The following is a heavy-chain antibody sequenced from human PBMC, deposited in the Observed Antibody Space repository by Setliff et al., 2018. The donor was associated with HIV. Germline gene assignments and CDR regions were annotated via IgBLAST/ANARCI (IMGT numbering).Heavy chain of an antibody. J-gene: IGHJ3*02. V-gene: IGHV4-4*07. CDR1: GDSVSGYY. Sequence: SETLSLTCAVSGDSVSGYYWSWIRQPAGRGLEWIGRVHNSAGSNYNPSLKSRVTMSVDTAKNQLSLKLTAVSAADTPVYYCARDRIEVLADSLHDVFDIWGRGIMVTVSS. CDR3: ARDRIEVLADSLHDVFDI. D-gene: IGHD3-22*01. CDR2: VHNSAGS.